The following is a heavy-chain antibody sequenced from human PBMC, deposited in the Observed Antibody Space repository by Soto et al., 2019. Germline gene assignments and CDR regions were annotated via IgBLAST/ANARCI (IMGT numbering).Heavy chain of an antibody. CDR2: VSGSGSRT. D-gene: IGHD4-17*01. CDR3: AVLTTVTDADY. V-gene: IGHV3-23*01. CDR1: GFMFSSYV. J-gene: IGHJ4*02. Sequence: EVQLLESGGGLVQPGGSLRLSCAASGFMFSSYVMSWVRQAPWKGLEWVSGVSGSGSRTYYADSVKGRFSISRDNSRNTLYLQLNSLRAEDTAVYYCAVLTTVTDADYWGQGTLVTVPS.